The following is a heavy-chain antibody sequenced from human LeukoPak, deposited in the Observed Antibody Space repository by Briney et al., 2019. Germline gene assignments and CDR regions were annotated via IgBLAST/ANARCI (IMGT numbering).Heavy chain of an antibody. CDR3: TRDQMNY. CDR2: IFSNGDI. Sequence: GGPLRLSCTASEFPVSRHYMLWVRQAPGKGLEWVSLIFSNGDIHYADSVKGRFTISRDTSKNTVSLQMNSLRVEDTAMYYCTRDQMNYWGQGTLVTVSS. CDR1: EFPVSRHY. V-gene: IGHV3-53*01. J-gene: IGHJ4*02. D-gene: IGHD5-24*01.